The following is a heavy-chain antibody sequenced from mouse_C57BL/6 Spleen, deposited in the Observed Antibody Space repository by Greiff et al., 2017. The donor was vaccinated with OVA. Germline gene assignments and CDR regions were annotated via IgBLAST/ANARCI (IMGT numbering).Heavy chain of an antibody. Sequence: EVKLVESGGGLVKPGGSLKLSCAASGFTFSSYAMSWVRQTPETSLEWVATISDGGSYTNYPDNVKGRFTISRDNAKNNLYLQMSHLNSEDTAMYYCARDTSYYDYAMDYWGQGTSVTVSS. CDR1: GFTFSSYA. D-gene: IGHD2-4*01. V-gene: IGHV5-4*03. J-gene: IGHJ4*01. CDR3: ARDTSYYDYAMDY. CDR2: ISDGGSYT.